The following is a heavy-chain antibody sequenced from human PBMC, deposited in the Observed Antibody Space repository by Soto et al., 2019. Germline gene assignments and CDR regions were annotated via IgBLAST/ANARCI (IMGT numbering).Heavy chain of an antibody. CDR2: ISAYNGNT. CDR1: GYTFTSYG. CDR3: ARGSRQQQVPTGYYGMDV. V-gene: IGHV1-18*01. Sequence: QVQLVQSGAEVKKPGASVKGSCKASGYTFTSYGISWVRQAPGQGLEWMVWISAYNGNTNYAQKLQGRVTMTTDTSTSTAYMELRSLRADDTAVYYCARGSRQQQVPTGYYGMDVWGQGTTVTVSS. J-gene: IGHJ6*02. D-gene: IGHD6-13*01.